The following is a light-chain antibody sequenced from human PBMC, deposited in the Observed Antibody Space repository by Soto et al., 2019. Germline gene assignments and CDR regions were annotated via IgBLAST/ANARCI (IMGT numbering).Light chain of an antibody. Sequence: DIQMTQSPSSVSASVGDRDTITCRASQSITSWLAWYQQKPGKAPKLLISAAANLQSGVPSRFSGSGSGTDFTLTISSLQPEDFATYYCQQGNSFPLSFGQGTRLEIK. J-gene: IGKJ5*01. CDR1: QSITSW. V-gene: IGKV1-12*01. CDR3: QQGNSFPLS. CDR2: AAA.